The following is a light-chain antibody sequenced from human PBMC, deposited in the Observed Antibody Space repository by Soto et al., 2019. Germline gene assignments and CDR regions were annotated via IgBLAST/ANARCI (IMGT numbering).Light chain of an antibody. CDR3: GTCDSSLSAR. CDR1: SSNIGNNY. CDR2: DNN. V-gene: IGLV1-51*01. J-gene: IGLJ2*01. Sequence: QSVLTQPPSVSAAPGQKVTISCSGSSSNIGNNYVSWYQQLPGTAPKLLIYDNNKRPSGIPDRFSGSKSGTSATLGITGLQTGDEADYYCGTCDSSLSARFGGGTKLTVL.